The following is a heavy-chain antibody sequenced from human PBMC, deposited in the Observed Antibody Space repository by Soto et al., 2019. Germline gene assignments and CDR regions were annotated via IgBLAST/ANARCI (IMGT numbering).Heavy chain of an antibody. CDR1: GFTFSSYA. CDR2: TSSNGGST. CDR3: VKDPYLDYDCSGRMARYFYY. Sequence: GGSLRLSCSASGFTFSSYAMHWVRQAPGKGLEYVSATSSNGGSTYYADSVKGRFTISRDNSKNTLYLQMSSLRAEDTAVYYCVKDPYLDYDCSGRMARYFYYWGQAALVSVSS. D-gene: IGHD3-22*01. V-gene: IGHV3-64D*06. J-gene: IGHJ4*02.